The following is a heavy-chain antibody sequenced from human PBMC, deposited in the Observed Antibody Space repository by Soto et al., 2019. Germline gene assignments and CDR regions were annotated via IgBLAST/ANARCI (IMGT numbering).Heavy chain of an antibody. D-gene: IGHD6-19*01. Sequence: VQLLESGGGLVQPGGCLRVACAAPGFPFSSFPLNWVRQAPGQGLDWVSTISATTPTTYYADSVKGRFTISRDNSKSTLYLQMNSLTVEDAAVYYCSRGWDLGLWGQGTLVT. V-gene: IGHV3-23*01. CDR2: ISATTPTT. CDR3: SRGWDLGL. CDR1: GFPFSSFP. J-gene: IGHJ4*02.